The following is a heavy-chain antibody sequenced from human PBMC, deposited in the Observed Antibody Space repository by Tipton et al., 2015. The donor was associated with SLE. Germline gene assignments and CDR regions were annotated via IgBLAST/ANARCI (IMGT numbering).Heavy chain of an antibody. V-gene: IGHV3-30*02. CDR1: GFTFRTYA. CDR2: VRFDGSDT. CDR3: AKDLVGDAFDI. Sequence: SLRLSCAASGFTFRTYAMAWVRQAPGKGLEWVAFVRFDGSDTYYGDSVKGRFTISRDNAKNTLYLQMNSLRAEDTAVYYCAKDLVGDAFDIWGQGTMVTVSS. D-gene: IGHD1-26*01. J-gene: IGHJ3*02.